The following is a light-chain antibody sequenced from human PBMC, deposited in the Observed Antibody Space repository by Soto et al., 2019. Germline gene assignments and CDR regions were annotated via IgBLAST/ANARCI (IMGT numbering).Light chain of an antibody. Sequence: DIQMTQSPSSLSASVGDRVTITCRARQSISNYLNWYQQKPGKAPKILIYAESRLQSGVPSRFSCSGSGTEFTITISSLQPEDFATYYCQQSYSSLTLSFGPGTKVDIK. CDR3: QQSYSSLTLS. CDR1: QSISNY. J-gene: IGKJ3*01. CDR2: AES. V-gene: IGKV1-39*01.